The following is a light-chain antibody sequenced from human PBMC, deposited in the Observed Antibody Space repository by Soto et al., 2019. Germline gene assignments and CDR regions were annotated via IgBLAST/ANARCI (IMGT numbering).Light chain of an antibody. CDR3: QHHNSYSQT. Sequence: DIQMTHSPPTLSASVGDRFTITCRASQSIRHYLALYQQMPGKAPKLLIYGASTLQSGVPSRFSGSGSGTEFTLTISSLQPDDFGTYFCQHHNSYSQTFGQGTKVEIK. V-gene: IGKV1-5*01. CDR1: QSIRHY. J-gene: IGKJ1*01. CDR2: GAS.